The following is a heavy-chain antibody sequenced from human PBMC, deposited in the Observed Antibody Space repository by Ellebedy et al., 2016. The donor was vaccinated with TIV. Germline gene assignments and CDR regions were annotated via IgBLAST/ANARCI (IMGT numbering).Heavy chain of an antibody. J-gene: IGHJ4*02. CDR2: IYYSGSA. CDR1: DDSISSYY. V-gene: IGHV4-59*01. CDR3: ARGTVPAHYYDIHYDS. D-gene: IGHD3-22*01. Sequence: MPSETLSLTCTVSDDSISSYYWTWIRQPPGKGLEWIGNIYYSGSANYNPSLKSRVTISLDTSKKQFFLKLITVSAADSAVYFCARGTVPAHYYDIHYDSWGQGTLVAVSS.